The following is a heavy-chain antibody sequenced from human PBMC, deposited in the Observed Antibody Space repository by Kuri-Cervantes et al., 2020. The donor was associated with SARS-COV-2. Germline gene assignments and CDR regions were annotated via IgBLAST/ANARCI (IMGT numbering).Heavy chain of an antibody. J-gene: IGHJ4*02. CDR3: ARGVKGWCYNDCSGYYRLDY. V-gene: IGHV1-18*01. Sequence: ASVKVSCKASGYTFTSYGISWVRQAPGQGLEWMGWISAYNGNTNYAQKLQGRVTMTTDTSTSTAYMELRSLRSDDTAVYYCARGVKGWCYNDCSGYYRLDYWGQGTLVTVSS. CDR1: GYTFTSYG. CDR2: ISAYNGNT. D-gene: IGHD3-22*01.